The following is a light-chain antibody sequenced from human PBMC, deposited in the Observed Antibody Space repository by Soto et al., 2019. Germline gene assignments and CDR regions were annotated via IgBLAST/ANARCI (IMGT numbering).Light chain of an antibody. J-gene: IGKJ5*01. CDR1: QSVRGN. Sequence: IVMSQSPATLSVSPGERATLSCRASQSVRGNLAWYQQKPDQSPRLLIYGASSRATGIPVRFSGSGSGTEFTLTISSLQSEDFAVYYCQQYNNWPFITFGQGTRLAIK. CDR3: QQYNNWPFIT. CDR2: GAS. V-gene: IGKV3-15*01.